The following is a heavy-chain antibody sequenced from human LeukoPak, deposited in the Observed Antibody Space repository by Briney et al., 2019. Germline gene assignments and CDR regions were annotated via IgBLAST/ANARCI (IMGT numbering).Heavy chain of an antibody. CDR3: ARDGSTVTNYYFDY. CDR1: GFTFSSYS. CDR2: ISSSSTYI. J-gene: IGHJ4*02. V-gene: IGHV3-21*01. D-gene: IGHD4-11*01. Sequence: KSGGSLRLSCAASGFTFSSYSMNWVRQAPGKGLEWVSSISSSSTYIYYADSVKGRFTISRDNAKNSLYLQMNSLRAEDTAVYYCARDGSTVTNYYFDYGGQGTLVTVSS.